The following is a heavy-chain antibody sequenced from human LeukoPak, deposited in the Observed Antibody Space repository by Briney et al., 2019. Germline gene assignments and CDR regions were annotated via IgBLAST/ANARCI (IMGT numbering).Heavy chain of an antibody. Sequence: GASVKVSCKASGYTFTSYGISWVRQAPGQGLEWMGWINAGNGNTKYSQKFQGRVTITRDTSASTAYMELSSLRSEDTAVYYCARTPVLLWFGTSYYFDYWGQGTLVTVSS. CDR2: INAGNGNT. V-gene: IGHV1-3*01. D-gene: IGHD3-10*01. CDR1: GYTFTSYG. J-gene: IGHJ4*02. CDR3: ARTPVLLWFGTSYYFDY.